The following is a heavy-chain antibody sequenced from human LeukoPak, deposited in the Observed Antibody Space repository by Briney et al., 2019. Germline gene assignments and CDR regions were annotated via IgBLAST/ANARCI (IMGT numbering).Heavy chain of an antibody. Sequence: SETLSLTCTVSGGSISSYYWSWIRQPPGKGLEWIGYIYYSGSTNYNPSLKSRVTISVDTSKNQFSLKLSSVTAADTAVYYCARRSSSRGSDYWGQGTLVTVSS. CDR2: IYYSGST. CDR1: GGSISSYY. J-gene: IGHJ4*02. CDR3: ARRSSSRGSDY. V-gene: IGHV4-59*12. D-gene: IGHD6-13*01.